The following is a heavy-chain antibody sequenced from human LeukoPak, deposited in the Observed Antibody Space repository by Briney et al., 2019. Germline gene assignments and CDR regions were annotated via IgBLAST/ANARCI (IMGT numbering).Heavy chain of an antibody. CDR1: GFTFSSYA. CDR2: ISGSGGST. V-gene: IGHV3-23*01. D-gene: IGHD3-22*01. CDR3: AKESWYYDSSGYGFDP. J-gene: IGHJ5*02. Sequence: PGGSLRLSCAASGFTFSSYAMNWVRQAPGKGLEWVSAISGSGGSTYYADSVKGRFTISRDNSKNTLYLQMNSLRAEDTAVYYCAKESWYYDSSGYGFDPWGQGTLVTVSS.